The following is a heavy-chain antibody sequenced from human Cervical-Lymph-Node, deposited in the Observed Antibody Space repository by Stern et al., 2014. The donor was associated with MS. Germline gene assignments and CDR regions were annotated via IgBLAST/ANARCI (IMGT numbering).Heavy chain of an antibody. J-gene: IGHJ6*02. CDR3: ARSLNWNDVEDYHYGLDV. CDR1: GYTFTGYY. V-gene: IGHV1-2*06. D-gene: IGHD1-1*01. Sequence: VQLVESGAEVKKPGASVKVPCTASGYTFTGYYLHWVRQAPGQGLEWMGRINPNSGDTKDAQNFQDRVTMTRGTSISTAYMELSRLRSDDTAVYYCARSLNWNDVEDYHYGLDVWGQGTTVTVSS. CDR2: INPNSGDT.